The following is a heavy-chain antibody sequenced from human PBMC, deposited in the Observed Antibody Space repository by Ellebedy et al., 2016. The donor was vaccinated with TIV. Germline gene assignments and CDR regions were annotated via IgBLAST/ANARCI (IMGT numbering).Heavy chain of an antibody. CDR3: ARGGNWGLAY. CDR1: GGSFSDYY. D-gene: IGHD7-27*01. V-gene: IGHV4-34*01. Sequence: SETLSLXCAVYGGSFSDYYWSWVRQPPGKGLEWIGEINHSGSTNYNPSLKSRVTMSVDTSKNQFSLKLSSVTAADTAVYYCARGGNWGLAYWGQGTLVTVSA. CDR2: INHSGST. J-gene: IGHJ4*02.